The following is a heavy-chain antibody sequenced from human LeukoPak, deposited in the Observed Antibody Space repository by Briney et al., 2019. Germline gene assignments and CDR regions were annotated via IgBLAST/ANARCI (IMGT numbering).Heavy chain of an antibody. J-gene: IGHJ4*02. D-gene: IGHD1-14*01. V-gene: IGHV3-43*02. CDR1: GFTFDDYA. CDR2: ISEDGGDT. CDR3: AKDKTRGPGDY. Sequence: QPGGSLRLSCAASGFTFDDYAMHWVRQTPGKGLECVSLISEDGGDTWYADSAKGRFTISRDNSKNSLYLQMNSLRAEDTAFYYCAKDKTRGPGDYWGQGTLVTVSS.